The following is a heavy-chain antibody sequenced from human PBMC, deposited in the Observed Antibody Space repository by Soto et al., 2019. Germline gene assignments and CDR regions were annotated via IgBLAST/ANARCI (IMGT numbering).Heavy chain of an antibody. CDR3: AREPAGRSIVDWLDT. D-gene: IGHD3-16*02. CDR2: ISSQSDYI. Sequence: EVQLVESGGGLVKPGGSLRLSCAASGFTFYTSSMNWVRQAPGKGLEWVSAISSQSDYIYYADSVKGRFTISRDNAENSLYLQMNSLSAEDTAVYYCAREPAGRSIVDWLDTWGQGTLVTVSS. CDR1: GFTFYTSS. V-gene: IGHV3-21*01. J-gene: IGHJ5*02.